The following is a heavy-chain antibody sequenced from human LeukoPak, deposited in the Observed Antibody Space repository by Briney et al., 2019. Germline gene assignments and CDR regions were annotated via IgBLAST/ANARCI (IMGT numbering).Heavy chain of an antibody. CDR1: GFTFSSYA. D-gene: IGHD1-26*01. CDR2: ISSNGGST. CDR3: ARGEGGYFDS. V-gene: IGHV3-64*01. J-gene: IGHJ4*02. Sequence: GGSLRLSCAASGFTFSSYAMHWVRQAPGRGLEYVSAISSNGGSTYYANSVKGRFTISRDNSKNTLYLQMGSLRAEGMAVYYCARGEGGYFDSWGQGTLVTVSS.